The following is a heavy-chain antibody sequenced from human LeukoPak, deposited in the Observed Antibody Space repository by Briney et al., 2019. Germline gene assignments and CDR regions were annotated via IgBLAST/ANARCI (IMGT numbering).Heavy chain of an antibody. Sequence: SETLSLTCTVSGNSISSYYWSWIRQPAGKGLEWIGRIYTSGSTNYNPSLKSRVTMSVDTSKNQFSLKLSSVTAADTAVYYCARGRDPNPKYYYYGMDVWGQGTTVTVSS. CDR2: IYTSGST. CDR3: ARGRDPNPKYYYYGMDV. J-gene: IGHJ6*02. V-gene: IGHV4-4*07. CDR1: GNSISSYY. D-gene: IGHD1-14*01.